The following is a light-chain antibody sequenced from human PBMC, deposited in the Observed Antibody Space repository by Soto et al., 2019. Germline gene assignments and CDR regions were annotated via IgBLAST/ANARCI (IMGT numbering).Light chain of an antibody. V-gene: IGKV3-20*01. CDR1: QSISSTL. CDR3: QQYGSSLIT. CDR2: SSS. Sequence: EIVLTQSPGTLSLSPGERATLSCRASQSISSTLLAWYQQKTGQAPRLLIYSSSIRATGIPDRFSGSGSGTDFTLTISSLEPEDFAVYYCQQYGSSLITFGQGTRLEIK. J-gene: IGKJ5*01.